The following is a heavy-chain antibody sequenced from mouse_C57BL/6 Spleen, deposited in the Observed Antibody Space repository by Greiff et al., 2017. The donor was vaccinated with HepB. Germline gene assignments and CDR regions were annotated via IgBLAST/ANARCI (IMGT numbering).Heavy chain of an antibody. CDR2: ISDGGSYT. J-gene: IGHJ3*01. CDR1: GFTFSSYA. CDR3: AREGSGSFAY. V-gene: IGHV5-4*01. Sequence: DVMLVESGGGLVKPGGSLTLSCAASGFTFSSYAMSWVRQTPEKRLEWVATISDGGSYTYYPDNVKGRFTISRDNAKNNLYLQMSHLKSENTAMYYCAREGSGSFAYWGQGTLVTVSA. D-gene: IGHD3-2*02.